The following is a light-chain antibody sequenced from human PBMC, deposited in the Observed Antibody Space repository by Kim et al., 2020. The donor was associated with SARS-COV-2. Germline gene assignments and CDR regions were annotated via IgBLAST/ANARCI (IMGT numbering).Light chain of an antibody. V-gene: IGKV1-33*01. CDR3: QQYDNLPRT. CDR2: AAS. CDR1: QVINNY. J-gene: IGKJ4*01. Sequence: DVQMTQSPSSLSASVGDRVTITGQASQVINNYLDWYQQRPGKAPNLLISAASNLETGVPSRFSGSGSGTYFNLTINSLQPEDIATYYCQQYDNLPRTFGEGTKVDIK.